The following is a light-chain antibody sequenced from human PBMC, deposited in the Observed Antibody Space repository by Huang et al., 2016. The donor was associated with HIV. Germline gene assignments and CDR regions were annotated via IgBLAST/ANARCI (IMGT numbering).Light chain of an antibody. Sequence: EIVMTQSPATLSVSPGERATLSCRASQSVSSNLAWYQQKLGQAPRLLIYGASTRATGSPARFSGSGSGAEFTLTISSLQSEDFAVYYCHQYNDWPLTFGGGTKVEIK. V-gene: IGKV3-15*01. J-gene: IGKJ4*01. CDR1: QSVSSN. CDR3: HQYNDWPLT. CDR2: GAS.